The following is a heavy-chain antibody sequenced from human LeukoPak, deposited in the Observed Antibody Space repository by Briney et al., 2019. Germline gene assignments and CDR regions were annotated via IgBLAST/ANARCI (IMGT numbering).Heavy chain of an antibody. CDR1: GFTFSSYA. CDR3: AKCYSGYAIVDC. Sequence: PGGSLRLSCAASGFTFSSYAMSWVRQAPGRGLEWVSAISGSGGSTYYADSVKGRCTISRDNSKNTLYLQMNSLRAEDTAVCYCAKCYSGYAIVDCWGQGTLVTVSS. J-gene: IGHJ4*02. D-gene: IGHD5-12*01. CDR2: ISGSGGST. V-gene: IGHV3-23*01.